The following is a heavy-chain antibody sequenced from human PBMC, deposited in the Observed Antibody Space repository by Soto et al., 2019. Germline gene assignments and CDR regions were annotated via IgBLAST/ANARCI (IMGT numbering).Heavy chain of an antibody. J-gene: IGHJ6*03. Sequence: GASVKVSCKASGYTFTSYDINWVRQATGQGLEWMGWMNPNSGNTGYAQEFQGRVTMTRNTSISTAYMELSSLRSEDTAVYYCARTVYEAAEVHLDYYYYMDVWGKGTTVTVSS. CDR3: ARTVYEAAEVHLDYYYYMDV. D-gene: IGHD3-3*02. CDR1: GYTFTSYD. V-gene: IGHV1-8*01. CDR2: MNPNSGNT.